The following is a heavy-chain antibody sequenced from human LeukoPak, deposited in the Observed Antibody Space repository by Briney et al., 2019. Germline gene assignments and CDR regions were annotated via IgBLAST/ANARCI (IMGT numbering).Heavy chain of an antibody. CDR2: IYCSGST. CDR1: GDSISSTNYY. D-gene: IGHD6-19*01. Sequence: SETLLLTCTSSGDSISSTNYYLRRTRQPPGKGLEWIGSIYCSGSTSYYPSLKIRLNIYVDTAKIQFSLRLSSVTAADTAVFYCVRLTRGAWYSSGWYPGRYNGMDVWGQGNTVIVS. V-gene: IGHV4-39*01. CDR3: VRLTRGAWYSSGWYPGRYNGMDV. J-gene: IGHJ6*02.